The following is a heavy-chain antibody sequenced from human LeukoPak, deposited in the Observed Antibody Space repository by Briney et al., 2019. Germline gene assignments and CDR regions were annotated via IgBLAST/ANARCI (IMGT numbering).Heavy chain of an antibody. CDR2: IYYSGST. CDR1: GGSISSYY. V-gene: IGHV4-59*01. CDR3: ARGGAGLAAAWYNLDY. J-gene: IGHJ4*02. D-gene: IGHD1-1*01. Sequence: KSSETLSLTCTVSGGSISSYYWSWIRQPPGKGLEWIGYIYYSGSTNYNPSLKSRVTISVDTSKNQFSLKLSSVTAADTAVYYCARGGAGLAAAWYNLDYWGQGTLVTVSS.